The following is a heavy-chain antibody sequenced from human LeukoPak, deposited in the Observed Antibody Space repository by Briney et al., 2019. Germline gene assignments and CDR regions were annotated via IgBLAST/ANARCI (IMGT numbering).Heavy chain of an antibody. V-gene: IGHV3-30-3*01. CDR1: GFTFSTYT. J-gene: IGHJ4*02. CDR3: ARAPYTSGWYFAFDY. Sequence: GNSLRLSCAASGFTFSTYTMHWVRQAPGKGLEWVALVSVEGSKQNYADSVKGRFTISRDNSQNTLNLEMNSLRTEDTAVYYCARAPYTSGWYFAFDYWGQGTLVTVSS. D-gene: IGHD6-19*01. CDR2: VSVEGSKQ.